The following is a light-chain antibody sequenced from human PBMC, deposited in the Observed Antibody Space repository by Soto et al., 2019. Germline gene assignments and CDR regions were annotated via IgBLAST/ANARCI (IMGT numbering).Light chain of an antibody. J-gene: IGKJ3*01. CDR3: QKYHSALFT. Sequence: DIQMTQSPSSLSASVGDRVTITCRASQGISNYLAWYQQKPGKVPKLLIYAASTLQSGVPSRFSGRGSGTAFTLTISSLQPEDVATYYCQKYHSALFTRGPGTKVDLK. CDR1: QGISNY. V-gene: IGKV1-27*01. CDR2: AAS.